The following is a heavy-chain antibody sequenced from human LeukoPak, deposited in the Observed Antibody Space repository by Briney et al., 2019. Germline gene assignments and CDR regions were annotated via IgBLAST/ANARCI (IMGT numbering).Heavy chain of an antibody. V-gene: IGHV3-30*04. CDR1: GFTFSSYA. D-gene: IGHD3-3*01. J-gene: IGHJ4*02. Sequence: GGSLRLSCAASGFTFSSYAMHWVRQAPGKGLEWVSLISYDGSNKYYADSVKGRFTISRDISKNTLYLQMNSLRAEDTAVYYCAKVGGPGCHDYWGQGTLVTVSS. CDR3: AKVGGPGCHDY. CDR2: ISYDGSNK.